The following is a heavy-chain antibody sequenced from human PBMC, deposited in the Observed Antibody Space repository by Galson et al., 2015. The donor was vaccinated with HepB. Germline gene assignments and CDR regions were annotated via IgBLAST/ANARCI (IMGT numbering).Heavy chain of an antibody. D-gene: IGHD3-10*01. V-gene: IGHV1-3*01. CDR1: GYTFTSYA. CDR2: INAGNGNT. CDR3: ARDSTAYGSGSYSHPYYYYGMDV. Sequence: SVKVSCKASGYTFTSYAMHWVRQAPGQRLEWMGWINAGNGNTKYSQKFQGRVTITRDTSASTAYMELSSLRSEDTAVYYCARDSTAYGSGSYSHPYYYYGMDVWAKGPRSPSP. J-gene: IGHJ6*02.